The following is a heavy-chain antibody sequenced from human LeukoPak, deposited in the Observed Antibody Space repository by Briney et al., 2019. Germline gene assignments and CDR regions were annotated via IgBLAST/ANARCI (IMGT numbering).Heavy chain of an antibody. Sequence: GSLRLSCAASGFTFSNYAMSWVRQAPGKGLEWVSAISGSSGGTYYADSVRGRFTISRDNSKNTLYLQMNSLRAEDTAVYYCAKQDCSGASCYSDWFDPWGQGTLVTVSS. V-gene: IGHV3-23*01. J-gene: IGHJ5*02. CDR1: GFTFSNYA. CDR2: ISGSSGGT. D-gene: IGHD2-15*01. CDR3: AKQDCSGASCYSDWFDP.